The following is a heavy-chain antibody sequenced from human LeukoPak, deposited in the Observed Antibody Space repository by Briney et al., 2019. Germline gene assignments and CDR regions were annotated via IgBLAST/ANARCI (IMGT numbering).Heavy chain of an antibody. D-gene: IGHD2-2*01. CDR1: GFSFSSHW. CDR2: IKPDGSEK. Sequence: GGSLRLSCAASGFSFSSHWMSWVRQAPGKGLEWVANIKPDGSEKYYMDSVKGRFTISRDNAKNSLHLQTNSLRAEDTAVYYCARSRYCTSSSCYSDYWGQGTLVTVSS. CDR3: ARSRYCTSSSCYSDY. J-gene: IGHJ4*02. V-gene: IGHV3-7*01.